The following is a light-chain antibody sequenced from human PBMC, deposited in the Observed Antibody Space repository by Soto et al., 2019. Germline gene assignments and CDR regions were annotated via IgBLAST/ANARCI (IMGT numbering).Light chain of an antibody. V-gene: IGKV3D-15*03. CDR1: RSVRSN. Sequence: EILVMQTPTPPSLSPGDKVTLSRRARRSVRSNLAWYQQKPGRAPRLVIYAASIRATGIPARFSGGGSGTDFTLTISNLQSEDFALYFCQQYSDWPPEPTFGGGTKV. CDR3: QQYSDWPPEPT. J-gene: IGKJ4*01. CDR2: AAS.